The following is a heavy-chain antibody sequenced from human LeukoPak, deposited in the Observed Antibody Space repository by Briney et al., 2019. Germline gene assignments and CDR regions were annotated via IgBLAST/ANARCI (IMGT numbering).Heavy chain of an antibody. CDR1: GFTFGSYA. CDR2: ISGSGTST. D-gene: IGHD3-3*01. CDR3: AKILVLRFLEWPGYIDV. V-gene: IGHV3-23*01. J-gene: IGHJ6*03. Sequence: GGSLRLSCAASGFTFGSYAMSWVRQAPGKGLEWVSVISGSGTSTYYADSVKGRFTISRDNSKNTLYLQMTSLRAEDAAVYYCAKILVLRFLEWPGYIDVWGKGTTVTVSS.